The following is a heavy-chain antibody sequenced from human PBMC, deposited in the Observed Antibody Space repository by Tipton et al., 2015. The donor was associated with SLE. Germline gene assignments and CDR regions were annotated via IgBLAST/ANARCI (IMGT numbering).Heavy chain of an antibody. D-gene: IGHD1-26*01. V-gene: IGHV4-34*01. CDR1: GGSFSGYY. CDR2: IYHSGTA. CDR3: ARVIQWELSLDAFDI. Sequence: TLSLTCAVYGGSFSGYYWSWIRQPPGKGLEWIGSIYHSGTAYYNPSLKSRVTISVDTSKNQISLKLSSVTAADTAVYYCARVIQWELSLDAFDIWGQGTMVTVSS. J-gene: IGHJ3*02.